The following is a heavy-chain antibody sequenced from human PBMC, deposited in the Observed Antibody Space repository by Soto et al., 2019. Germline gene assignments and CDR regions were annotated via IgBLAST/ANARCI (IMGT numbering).Heavy chain of an antibody. J-gene: IGHJ5*02. D-gene: IGHD6-13*01. V-gene: IGHV3-7*01. CDR3: ARDLFIADPGRGLPVGCFDP. CDR1: GFMFSRFW. Sequence: GGSLRLSCAASGFMFSRFWMSWVRQAPGKGLEWVANINQDGSQKYYGDSVRGRFTISRDNAKNSLYLEMHSVRPDDTSVYYCARDLFIADPGRGLPVGCFDPWGEGTLVT. CDR2: INQDGSQK.